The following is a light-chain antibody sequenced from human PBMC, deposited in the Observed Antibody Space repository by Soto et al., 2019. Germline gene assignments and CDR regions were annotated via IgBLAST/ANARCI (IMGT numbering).Light chain of an antibody. Sequence: QSVLTQPPSASGTPGQRVTIYCSGSRSNIGSGYVYWYHQLPGTAPKLLIYRSNQRPSGVPDRFSGSILGNRAALTITGAQADDESDYYCVLYMCSGISVFGGGTKLTVL. CDR3: VLYMCSGISV. V-gene: IGLV1-47*01. CDR2: RSN. J-gene: IGLJ2*01. CDR1: RSNIGSGY.